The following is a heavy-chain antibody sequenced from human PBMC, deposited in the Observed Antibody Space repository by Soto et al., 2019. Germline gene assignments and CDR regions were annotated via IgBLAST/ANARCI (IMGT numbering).Heavy chain of an antibody. J-gene: IGHJ5*02. V-gene: IGHV5-51*01. CDR3: TRPDFYFASGDWSS. Sequence: EVQLVQSGAEVKKPGESLKISCEASGYPFTTYWIGWVRQMPGKGLEWMGIIYPGDSDTRYSPSFQGQVTISADKSINTVYLQWSSLKVSDTAIYYCTRPDFYFASGDWSSWGQGTLVTVSS. CDR2: IYPGDSDT. CDR1: GYPFTTYW. D-gene: IGHD3-10*01.